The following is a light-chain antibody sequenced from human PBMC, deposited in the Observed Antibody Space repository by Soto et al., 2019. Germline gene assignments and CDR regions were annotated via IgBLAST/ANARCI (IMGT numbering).Light chain of an antibody. V-gene: IGKV3-15*01. CDR2: GAS. CDR3: QQYNNWPGWA. CDR1: QSVGSY. J-gene: IGKJ1*01. Sequence: EIVMTQSPATLSVSPGERATLSCRASQSVGSYLAWYQQKPGQAPRLLIYGASTRATGIPARFSGSGSGTDFTLTISSLQSEDFAVYYCQQYNNWPGWAFGQGTKVEIK.